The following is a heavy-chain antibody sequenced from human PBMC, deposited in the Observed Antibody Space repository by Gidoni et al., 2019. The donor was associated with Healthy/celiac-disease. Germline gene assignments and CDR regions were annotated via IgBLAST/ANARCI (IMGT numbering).Heavy chain of an antibody. Sequence: EVQLVESGGGLVKPGGSLRLSCAASGFTFSNDWMSWVRQAPGKGLESVGRIKSKTDGWTTDHAAPVKGRFTISRDDSQNTLYLQMNSLKPEDTAVYYCTTDPLWYYYDSSGPDTQTRHWGQGTLVTVSS. V-gene: IGHV3-15*01. J-gene: IGHJ4*02. CDR1: GFTFSNDW. D-gene: IGHD3-22*01. CDR2: IKSKTDGWTT. CDR3: TTDPLWYYYDSSGPDTQTRH.